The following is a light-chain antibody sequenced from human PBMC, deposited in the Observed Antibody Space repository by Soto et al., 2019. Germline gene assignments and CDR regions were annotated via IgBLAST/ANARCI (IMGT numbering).Light chain of an antibody. J-gene: IGKJ5*01. Sequence: EIVLTQSPGTLSLSPVERATLSCRASQSVSSSYLAWYQQKPGQAPRLLIYRTSNRATGIPDRFSGSGSGTDFTLTISRLEPEDFAVYYCQQYGSSPITFGQGTRLEIK. V-gene: IGKV3-20*01. CDR3: QQYGSSPIT. CDR2: RTS. CDR1: QSVSSSY.